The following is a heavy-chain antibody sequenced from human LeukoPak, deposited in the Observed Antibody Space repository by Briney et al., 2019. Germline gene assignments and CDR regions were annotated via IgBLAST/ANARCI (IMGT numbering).Heavy chain of an antibody. J-gene: IGHJ6*02. CDR2: IIPIFCIA. CDR1: GGTFSSYA. CDR3: ERRMWELTGDYYGMDV. Sequence: ASVKVSCKASGGTFSSYAISWVRQAPGQGLEWMGRIIPIFCIANYAQKFQGRVTITADKSTSTAYIEPSSLRSEDTAVYYCERRMWELTGDYYGMDVWGQGTTVTVSS. D-gene: IGHD1-26*01. V-gene: IGHV1-69*04.